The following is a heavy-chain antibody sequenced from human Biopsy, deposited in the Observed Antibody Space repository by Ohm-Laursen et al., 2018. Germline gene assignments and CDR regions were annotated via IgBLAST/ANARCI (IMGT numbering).Heavy chain of an antibody. D-gene: IGHD1-20*01. CDR3: PGVDRYNFDHYIMDA. Sequence: SVTLSLTCTVTGDSISRYYWTWIPQSPGKGLEWIAYIYYSGRPNYTPSLKGRVAISVDRSRYQFFLKLTSATAADTAIYYCPGVDRYNFDHYIMDAWGRGTTVTVSS. J-gene: IGHJ6*02. V-gene: IGHV4-59*01. CDR1: GDSISRYY. CDR2: IYYSGRP.